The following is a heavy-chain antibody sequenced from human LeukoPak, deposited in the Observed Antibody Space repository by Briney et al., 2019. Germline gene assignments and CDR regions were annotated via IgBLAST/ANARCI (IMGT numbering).Heavy chain of an antibody. V-gene: IGHV3-21*01. Sequence: GGSLRLSCAASGFTFSSYSMNWVRQAPGKGLEWVSSISSSSSYIYYADSVKGRFTISRDNAKNSLYLQMNSLRAEDTAVYYCAREGSSSWYTAAGSGWFDPWGQGTLVTVSS. D-gene: IGHD6-13*01. CDR1: GFTFSSYS. CDR3: AREGSSSWYTAAGSGWFDP. CDR2: ISSSSSYI. J-gene: IGHJ5*02.